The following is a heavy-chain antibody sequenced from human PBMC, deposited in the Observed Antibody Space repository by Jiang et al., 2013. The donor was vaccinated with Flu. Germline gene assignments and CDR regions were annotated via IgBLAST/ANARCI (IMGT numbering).Heavy chain of an antibody. CDR3: AREVSPGIAAAGTFYFDY. D-gene: IGHD6-13*01. J-gene: IGHJ4*02. CDR2: IIPIFGTA. V-gene: IGHV1-69*01. Sequence: GAEVKKPGSSVKVSCKASGGTFSSYAISWVRQAPGQGLEWMGGIIPIFGTANYAQKFQGRVTITADESTSTAYMELSSLRSEDTAVYYCAREVSPGIAAAGTFYFDYWGQGTLVTVSS. CDR1: GGTFSSYA.